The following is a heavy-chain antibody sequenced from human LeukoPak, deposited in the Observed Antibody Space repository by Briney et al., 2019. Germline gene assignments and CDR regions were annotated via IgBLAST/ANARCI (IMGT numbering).Heavy chain of an antibody. CDR3: ARVGYTRGPLPYGMDV. CDR2: VVPASEIS. J-gene: IGHJ6*02. CDR1: GGPLHTYA. D-gene: IGHD3-16*02. V-gene: IGHV1-69*04. Sequence: SVKVSCKASGGPLHTYAISWVRLVPGQGLEWMGRVVPASEISTYAQKFLGRVTITADYSASTVYMELSGPRSDDTATYYCARVGYTRGPLPYGMDVWGQGTTVTV.